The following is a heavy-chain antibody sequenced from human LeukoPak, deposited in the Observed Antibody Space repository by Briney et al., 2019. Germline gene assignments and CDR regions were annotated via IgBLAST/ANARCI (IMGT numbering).Heavy chain of an antibody. V-gene: IGHV3-21*01. J-gene: IGHJ4*02. CDR3: ARDRDYGDYVDY. Sequence: GRSLRLSCAASGFTFSSYGMHWVRQAPGKGLEWVSSISSGGAYVYYAGSVKGRFTISRDNAKNSLYLQMNSLRAQDTAVYYCARDRDYGDYVDYWGQGTLVTVSS. D-gene: IGHD4-17*01. CDR2: ISSGGAYV. CDR1: GFTFSSYG.